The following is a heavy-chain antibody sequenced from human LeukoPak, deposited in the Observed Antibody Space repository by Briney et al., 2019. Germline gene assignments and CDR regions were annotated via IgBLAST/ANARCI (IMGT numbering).Heavy chain of an antibody. Sequence: SETLSLTCAVYGGSFSGYYWSWIRQPPGKGRDGIGEINHSGSTNYNPSLKSRVTISVDTSKNQFSLKLSSVTAADTAVYYCARGEEKAAAGLNAFDIWGQGTMVTVSS. CDR1: GGSFSGYY. J-gene: IGHJ3*02. CDR3: ARGEEKAAAGLNAFDI. D-gene: IGHD6-13*01. V-gene: IGHV4-34*01. CDR2: INHSGST.